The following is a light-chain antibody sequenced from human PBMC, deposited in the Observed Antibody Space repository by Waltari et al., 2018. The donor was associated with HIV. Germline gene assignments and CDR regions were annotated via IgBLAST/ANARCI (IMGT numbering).Light chain of an antibody. CDR1: SSDVGSYNL. CDR2: EVS. CDR3: CSYAGSSTLV. J-gene: IGLJ2*01. Sequence: QSALTQPASVSGSPGQSITISCTGTSSDVGSYNLVSWYQQHPGKAPKPMIYEVSKRPSGVSNRFSGSKSGNTGSLTISGLQAEDEADYYCCSYAGSSTLVFGGGTKLTVL. V-gene: IGLV2-23*02.